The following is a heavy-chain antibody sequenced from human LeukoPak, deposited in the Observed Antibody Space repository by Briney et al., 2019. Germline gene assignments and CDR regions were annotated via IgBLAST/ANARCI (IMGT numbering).Heavy chain of an antibody. CDR3: ARELSPVASDY. CDR2: INHSGST. D-gene: IGHD6-19*01. J-gene: IGHJ4*02. CDR1: GGSFSGYY. Sequence: PSETLSLTCAVYGGSFSGYYWSWIRQPPGKGLEWIGEINHSGSTYYNPSLKSRVTISVDTSKNQFSLKLSSVTAADTAVYYCARELSPVASDYWGQGTLVTVSS. V-gene: IGHV4-34*01.